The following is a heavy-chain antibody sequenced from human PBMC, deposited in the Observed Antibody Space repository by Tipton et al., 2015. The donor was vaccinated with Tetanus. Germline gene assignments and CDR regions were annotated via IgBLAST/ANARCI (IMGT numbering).Heavy chain of an antibody. CDR1: GGSISSYY. CDR2: IYYSGST. V-gene: IGHV4-59*08. D-gene: IGHD2-2*01. Sequence: TLSLTCTVSGGSISSYYWSWIRQPPGKGLEWIGYIYYSGSTNYNPSLKSRVTISVDTSKNQFSLKLSSVTAADTAVYYCARQYCSSTSCYGWIDYWGQGTLVTVSS. CDR3: ARQYCSSTSCYGWIDY. J-gene: IGHJ4*02.